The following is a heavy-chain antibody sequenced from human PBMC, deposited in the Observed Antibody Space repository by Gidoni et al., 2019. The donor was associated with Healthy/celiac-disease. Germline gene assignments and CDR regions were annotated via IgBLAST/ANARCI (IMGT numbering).Heavy chain of an antibody. CDR1: GGAFSVYY. CDR2: INHSRST. CDR3: ARGSGIAAAGTGWFDP. J-gene: IGHJ5*02. V-gene: IGHV4-34*01. D-gene: IGHD6-13*01. Sequence: QVQLQHRGARLLKPSETLSLTCAVHGGAFSVYYWSWIRQPPGKGLEWFGEINHSRSTNYNPSLKSRVIRSVDTSKNQFSLKLSSVTAADTAVHYCARGSGIAAAGTGWFDPWGQGTLVTVSS.